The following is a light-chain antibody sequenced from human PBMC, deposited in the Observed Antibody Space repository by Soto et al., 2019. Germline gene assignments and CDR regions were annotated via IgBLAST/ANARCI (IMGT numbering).Light chain of an antibody. CDR3: QQYESTPPT. J-gene: IGKJ2*01. CDR2: WAS. V-gene: IGKV4-1*01. CDR1: QSVLYSSNNKKY. Sequence: DIVMTQSPDSLAVFLGERATINCKSSQSVLYSSNNKKYLAWYQQRPGQPPKLLIYWASTRESGVPDRFSGSRSGTDFTLTITSLQAEDVAVYYCQQYESTPPTFGQGTKLEIK.